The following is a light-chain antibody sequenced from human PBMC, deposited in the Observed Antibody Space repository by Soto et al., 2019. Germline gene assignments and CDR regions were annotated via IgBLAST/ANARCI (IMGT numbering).Light chain of an antibody. CDR3: QQYGISPLNT. CDR1: QSVGSSY. CDR2: AAS. V-gene: IGKV3-20*01. J-gene: IGKJ5*01. Sequence: EIVLTQSPGTLSLSPGERATLSCRASQSVGSSYLAWYQQKPGQAPRLLIYAASSRATGIPDRFSGSGSGTDFTLTISRLEPEDFAVYYCQQYGISPLNTFGQGTRLEIK.